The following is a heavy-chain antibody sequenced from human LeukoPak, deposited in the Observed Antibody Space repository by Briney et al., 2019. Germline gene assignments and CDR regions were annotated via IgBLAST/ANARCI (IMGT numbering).Heavy chain of an antibody. CDR2: VNNDGSSA. V-gene: IGHV3-74*01. Sequence: GGSLRLSCDASGFTLSNWWMQWVRQAPGKGLVWVSYVNNDGSSATYADSVRGRFTISRDNAKNTVYLQMNSLRAEDSAVYYCARGGDGAVDYWGQGTLVTVSS. D-gene: IGHD4-17*01. J-gene: IGHJ4*02. CDR3: ARGGDGAVDY. CDR1: GFTLSNWW.